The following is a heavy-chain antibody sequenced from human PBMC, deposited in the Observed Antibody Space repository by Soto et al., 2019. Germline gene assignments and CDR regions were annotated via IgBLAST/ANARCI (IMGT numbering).Heavy chain of an antibody. V-gene: IGHV3-23*01. CDR3: AKFSVPAAIGVPYYYYGMDV. Sequence: GGSLRLSCAASGFTFSSYAMSWVRQAPGKGLEWVSAISGSGGSTYYADSVKGRFTISRDNSKNTLYLQMSSLRAEDTAVYYCAKFSVPAAIGVPYYYYGMDVWGQGTTVTVS. CDR2: ISGSGGST. CDR1: GFTFSSYA. J-gene: IGHJ6*02. D-gene: IGHD2-2*02.